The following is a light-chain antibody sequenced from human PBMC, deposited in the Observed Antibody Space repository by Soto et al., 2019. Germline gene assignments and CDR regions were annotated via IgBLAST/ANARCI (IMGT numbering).Light chain of an antibody. Sequence: QPVLTQPPSASGTPGQRVTISCSGSSSNIGSNTVNWYQQLPGTAPKLLIYSNNQRPSGVPDRFSGSKSGTSASLAISGLQSEDEADYYYAAWDDSLNGQVFGGGTKLTVL. V-gene: IGLV1-44*01. J-gene: IGLJ3*02. CDR3: AAWDDSLNGQV. CDR1: SSNIGSNT. CDR2: SNN.